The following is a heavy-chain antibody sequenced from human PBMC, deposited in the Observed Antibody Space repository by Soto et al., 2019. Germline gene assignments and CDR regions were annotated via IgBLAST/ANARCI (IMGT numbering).Heavy chain of an antibody. J-gene: IGHJ4*02. V-gene: IGHV2-5*02. D-gene: IGHD3-16*01. Sequence: QITLKESGPTLVKPTQTLTLTCTVSGFSLNTYGVGVGWIRQPPGKALEWLALIYCDDDKRYSPSLKSRLTITKDTYKNQVVLTMTNMDPVDTVTYYCARALGSWGAYYFGYWGQGTLVTVSS. CDR1: GFSLNTYGVG. CDR3: ARALGSWGAYYFGY. CDR2: IYCDDDK.